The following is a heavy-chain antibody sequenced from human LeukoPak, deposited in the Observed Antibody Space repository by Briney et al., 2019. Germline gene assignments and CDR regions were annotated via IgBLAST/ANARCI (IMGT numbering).Heavy chain of an antibody. CDR2: IDPSDSYT. CDR3: ARQRSSTISGVVMWETLDY. Sequence: GESLKISCKGSGYSFTCYWLSWVRQMPGKGLEWMGRIDPSDSYTNYSPSFQGHVTISADKSISTAYLQWSSLKASDTAMYYCARQRSSTISGVVMWETLDYWGQGTLVTVSS. V-gene: IGHV5-10-1*01. CDR1: GYSFTCYW. J-gene: IGHJ4*02. D-gene: IGHD3-3*01.